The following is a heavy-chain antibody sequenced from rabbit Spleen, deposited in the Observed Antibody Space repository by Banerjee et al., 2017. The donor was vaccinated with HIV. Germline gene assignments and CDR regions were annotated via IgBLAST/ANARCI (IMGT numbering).Heavy chain of an antibody. CDR2: IYTGNGKT. V-gene: IGHV1S45*01. CDR3: ARDGAGGSYFAL. Sequence: QEQLVESGGGLVRPEGSLTLTCKASGFTLSTYWICWVRQAPGKGLEWIGCIYTGNGKTYYASWAKGRFTISKTSSTTVTLQMTSLTAADTATYFCARDGAGGSYFALWGQGTLVTVS. CDR1: GFTLSTYW. D-gene: IGHD8-1*01. J-gene: IGHJ3*01.